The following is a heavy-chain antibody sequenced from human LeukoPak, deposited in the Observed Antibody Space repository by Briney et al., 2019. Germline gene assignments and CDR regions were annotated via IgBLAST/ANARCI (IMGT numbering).Heavy chain of an antibody. CDR1: GGSISSHY. Sequence: SETLSLTCTVSGGSISSHYWSWIRQPPGKRLEWIGYIYYSGSTNYNPSLKSRVTISVDTSKNQFSLKLSSVTAADTAVYYCARYYDFWSGYYYFDYWGQGTLVTVSS. CDR3: ARYYDFWSGYYYFDY. J-gene: IGHJ4*02. D-gene: IGHD3-3*01. V-gene: IGHV4-59*11. CDR2: IYYSGST.